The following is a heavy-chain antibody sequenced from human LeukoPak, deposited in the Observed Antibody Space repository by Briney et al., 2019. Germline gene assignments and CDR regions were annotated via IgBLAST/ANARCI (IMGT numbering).Heavy chain of an antibody. D-gene: IGHD1-1*01. CDR1: GFTFSNAW. CDR3: TTGSNEGY. Sequence: GGSLRLSCAASGFTFSNAWMNWVRQAPGKGLEWVGRIKRKTEGATTDYPAPVKGRFTISRDDSKNALYLQMNSLKTEDTAVYYCTTGSNEGYWGQGTLVTVSS. V-gene: IGHV3-15*01. CDR2: IKRKTEGATT. J-gene: IGHJ4*02.